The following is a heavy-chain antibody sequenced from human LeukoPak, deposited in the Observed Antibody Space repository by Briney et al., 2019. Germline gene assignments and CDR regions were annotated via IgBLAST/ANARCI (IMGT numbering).Heavy chain of an antibody. J-gene: IGHJ4*02. CDR2: INPNSGGT. Sequence: ASLKVSCKASGYTFTGYYMHWVRQTPGQGLEWMGWINPNSGGTNYAQKFQGRVTMTRDTSISTAYMELSRLRSDDTAVYYCARFHSGSYYDYWGRGTLVTVSS. D-gene: IGHD1-26*01. CDR1: GYTFTGYY. CDR3: ARFHSGSYYDY. V-gene: IGHV1-2*02.